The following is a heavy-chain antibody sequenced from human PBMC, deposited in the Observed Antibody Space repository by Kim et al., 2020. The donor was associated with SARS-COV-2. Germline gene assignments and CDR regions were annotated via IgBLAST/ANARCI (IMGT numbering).Heavy chain of an antibody. Sequence: SVKVSCKASGGTFSSYTISWVRQAPGQGLEWMGRIIPILGIANYAQKFQGRVTITADKSTSTAYMELSSLRSEDTAVYYCNYYDSSGYRDYWGQGTLVTVSS. V-gene: IGHV1-69*02. CDR1: GGTFSSYT. D-gene: IGHD3-22*01. J-gene: IGHJ4*02. CDR3: NYYDSSGYRDY. CDR2: IIPILGIA.